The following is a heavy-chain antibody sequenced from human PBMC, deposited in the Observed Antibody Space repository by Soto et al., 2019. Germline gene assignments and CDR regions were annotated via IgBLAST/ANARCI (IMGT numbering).Heavy chain of an antibody. Sequence: GESLKISCKGSGYTFTSYWIAWVRQMPGKGLEWMGIIYPGDSDVRYSPSFQGQVTISADKSISTAYLQWSSLKASDTAMYYCARPEGVSDYDYNWGSYRSFALDIWGQGTMVTVSS. D-gene: IGHD3-16*02. CDR3: ARPEGVSDYDYNWGSYRSFALDI. V-gene: IGHV5-51*01. J-gene: IGHJ3*02. CDR1: GYTFTSYW. CDR2: IYPGDSDV.